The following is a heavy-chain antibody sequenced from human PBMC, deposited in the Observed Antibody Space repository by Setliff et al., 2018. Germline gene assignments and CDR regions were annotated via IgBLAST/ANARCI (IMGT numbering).Heavy chain of an antibody. CDR3: AKGGTYRYFDY. CDR2: IYYSGST. J-gene: IGHJ4*02. Sequence: LSLTCTVSGGSISSSSYYWGWIRQPPGKGLEWIGSIYYSGSTYYNPSLKSRVTISVDTSKNQFSLRLSSVTAADTAVYYCAKGGTYRYFDYWGQGTLVTVSS. V-gene: IGHV4-39*01. CDR1: GGSISSSSYY.